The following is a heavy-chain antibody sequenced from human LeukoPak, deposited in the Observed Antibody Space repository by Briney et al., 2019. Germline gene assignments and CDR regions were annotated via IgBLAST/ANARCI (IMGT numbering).Heavy chain of an antibody. CDR3: ARSFYDSRTNWFDP. CDR1: GGSISSYY. Sequence: KASETLSLTCTVSGGSISSYYWSWIRQPPGKGLEWIGYIYYSGSTNYNPSLKSRVTISVDTSKNQFSLKLSSVTAADTAVYYCARSFYDSRTNWFDPWGQGTLVTVSS. D-gene: IGHD3-22*01. V-gene: IGHV4-59*12. CDR2: IYYSGST. J-gene: IGHJ5*02.